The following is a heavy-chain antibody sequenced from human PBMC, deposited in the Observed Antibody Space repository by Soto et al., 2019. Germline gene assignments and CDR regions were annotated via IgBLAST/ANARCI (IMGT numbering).Heavy chain of an antibody. CDR1: RGAFSKYA. D-gene: IGHD3-22*01. Sequence: GASVKVSCKASRGAFSKYAISGVVQAAVQGPEWMGGIIPILARTSYAQKFQGRVTITADESTRTAYMNLSSLSSDDTAVYYCARGPDSSGFYLFDYWGQGTLVTVSS. V-gene: IGHV1-69*10. CDR2: IIPILART. CDR3: ARGPDSSGFYLFDY. J-gene: IGHJ4*02.